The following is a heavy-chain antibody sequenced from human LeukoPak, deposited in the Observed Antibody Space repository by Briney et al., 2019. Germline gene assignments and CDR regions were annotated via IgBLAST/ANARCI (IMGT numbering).Heavy chain of an antibody. CDR2: INDSRST. Sequence: SETLSLTCAVHGGSFNGYYWSWIRQPPGKGLEWIGEINDSRSTKYNPSPKSRVTISVDTSKNQFSLNLSSVTAADTAVYYCARRVIMSAAGVPDTWLDPWGQGILVTVSS. D-gene: IGHD2-8*01. CDR3: ARRVIMSAAGVPDTWLDP. V-gene: IGHV4-34*01. J-gene: IGHJ5*02. CDR1: GGSFNGYY.